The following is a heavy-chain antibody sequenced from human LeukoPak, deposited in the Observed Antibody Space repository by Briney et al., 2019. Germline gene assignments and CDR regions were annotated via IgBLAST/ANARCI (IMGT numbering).Heavy chain of an antibody. J-gene: IGHJ6*02. CDR3: ARDRWRNGMDV. CDR1: GFTFSSYW. Sequence: GGSLRLSCAASGFTFSSYWMSWVRQAPGKGLEWVANIKEDASEKNYVDSVKGRLTISRDNAKNSLYLQMNSLRAEDTAVYYCARDRWRNGMDVWGQGTTVTVSS. V-gene: IGHV3-7*01. CDR2: IKEDASEK. D-gene: IGHD2-15*01.